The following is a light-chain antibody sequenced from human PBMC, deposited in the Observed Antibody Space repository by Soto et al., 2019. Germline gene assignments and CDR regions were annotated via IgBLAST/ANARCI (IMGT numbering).Light chain of an antibody. J-gene: IGKJ1*01. CDR2: KVS. CDR3: RQATQSPWT. CDR1: RSLVHKDENTY. V-gene: IGKV2-24*01. Sequence: EIVMTQTPLSSPVTLGQAASISCRSSRSLVHKDENTYLSWFHQRPGQPPRLLIYKVSERFFGVADRFSGSGAGTDFTLTISRVEAEDVGLYYCRQATQSPWTFGQGTKVEIK.